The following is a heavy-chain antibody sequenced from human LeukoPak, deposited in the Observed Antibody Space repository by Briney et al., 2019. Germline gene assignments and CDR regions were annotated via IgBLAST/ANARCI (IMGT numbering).Heavy chain of an antibody. CDR1: GFTFSDYY. V-gene: IGHV3-23*01. CDR2: ISGSGTTT. D-gene: IGHD3-10*01. CDR3: ANTVVRGVASMDV. J-gene: IGHJ6*02. Sequence: PGGSLRLSCAASGFTFSDYYMSWIRQAPGKGLEWVSAISGSGTTTYYADAVKGRFTISRDNSRNTLYLQMHSLGAEDTAVYYCANTVVRGVASMDVWGQGTTVTVS.